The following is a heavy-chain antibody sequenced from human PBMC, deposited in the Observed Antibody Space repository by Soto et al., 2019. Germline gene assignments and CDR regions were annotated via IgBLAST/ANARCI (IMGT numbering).Heavy chain of an antibody. V-gene: IGHV3-9*01. CDR1: GFTFGDYA. CDR2: ISWNSSNK. Sequence: PGGSLRLSCAASGFTFGDYAMHWVRQAPGKGLEWVSNISWNSSNKGYVDSVKGRFTISRDNAKNSLYLQMNSLRAEDTAVYYCATEPGQPSFWDAFDIWGQGTMVTVSS. J-gene: IGHJ3*02. CDR3: ATEPGQPSFWDAFDI. D-gene: IGHD3-16*02.